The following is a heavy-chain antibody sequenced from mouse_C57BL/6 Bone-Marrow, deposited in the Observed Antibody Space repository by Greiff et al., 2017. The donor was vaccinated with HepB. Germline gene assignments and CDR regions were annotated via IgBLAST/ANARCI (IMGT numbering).Heavy chain of an antibody. D-gene: IGHD3-2*02. V-gene: IGHV1-9*01. CDR3: ARLGLRRRDYAMDY. CDR1: GYTFTGYW. CDR2: ILPGSGST. J-gene: IGHJ4*01. Sequence: QVQLKQSGAELMKPGASVKLSCKATGYTFTGYWIEWVKQRPGHGLEWIGEILPGSGSTNYTEKFKGKATFTADTSSNTAYMQLSSLTSEDSAIYYCARLGLRRRDYAMDYWGQGTSVTVSS.